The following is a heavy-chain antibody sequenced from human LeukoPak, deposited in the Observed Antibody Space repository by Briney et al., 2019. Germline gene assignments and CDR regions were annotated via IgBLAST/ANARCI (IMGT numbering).Heavy chain of an antibody. CDR1: GDSVFSNSAA. CDR3: ARERLQLGAFDI. V-gene: IGHV6-1*01. J-gene: IGHJ3*02. D-gene: IGHD5-24*01. CDR2: TYYRSKWGN. Sequence: SQTLSLTCAISGDSVFSNSAAWNWIRQSPLRGLEWLGRTYYRSKWGNDYAVSVKSRITINPDTSKNQFSLQLNSVTPEDTAVYYCARERLQLGAFDIWGPGTMVTVSS.